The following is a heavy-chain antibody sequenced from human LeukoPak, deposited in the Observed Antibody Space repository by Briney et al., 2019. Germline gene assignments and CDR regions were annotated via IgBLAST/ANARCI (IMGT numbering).Heavy chain of an antibody. D-gene: IGHD3-10*01. CDR3: ARDERVQDYYGSGSYSVSFDY. J-gene: IGHJ4*02. CDR2: IYYSGST. CDR1: GGSISSYY. Sequence: PSETLSLTCTVSGGSISSYYWSWIRQPPGKGLEWIGYIYYSGSTNYNPSLKSRVTISVDTSKNQFSLKLSSVTAADTAVYYCARDERVQDYYGSGSYSVSFDYWGQGTLVTVSS. V-gene: IGHV4-59*12.